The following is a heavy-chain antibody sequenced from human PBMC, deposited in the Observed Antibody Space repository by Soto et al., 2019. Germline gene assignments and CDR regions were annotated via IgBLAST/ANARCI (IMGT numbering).Heavy chain of an antibody. CDR3: ARTHRDIVVVPATNWFDP. V-gene: IGHV4-59*01. D-gene: IGHD2-2*01. J-gene: IGHJ5*02. CDR2: IYYSGST. Sequence: SETLSLTCTVSGGSISSYYWSWIRQPPGKGLEWIGYIYYSGSTNYNPSLKSRVTISVDTSKNQFSLKLSSVTAADTAVYYCARTHRDIVVVPATNWFDPWGQGTLVTVSS. CDR1: GGSISSYY.